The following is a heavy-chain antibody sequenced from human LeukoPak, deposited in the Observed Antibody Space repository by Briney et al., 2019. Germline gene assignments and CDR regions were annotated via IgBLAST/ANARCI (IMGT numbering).Heavy chain of an antibody. CDR1: GYSISSGYY. V-gene: IGHV4-38-2*02. D-gene: IGHD2/OR15-2a*01. J-gene: IGHJ5*02. CDR3: ARDYFDSGVSDP. CDR2: IYHSGST. Sequence: SETLSLTCTVSGYSISSGYYWGWIRQPPGKGLEWIGSIYHSGSTYYNPSLKSRVTISVDTSKNQFSLKLSSVTAADTAVYYCARDYFDSGVSDPWGQGTLVTVSS.